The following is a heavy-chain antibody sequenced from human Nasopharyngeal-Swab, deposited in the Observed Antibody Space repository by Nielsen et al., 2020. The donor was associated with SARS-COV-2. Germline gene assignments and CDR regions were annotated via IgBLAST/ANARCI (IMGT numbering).Heavy chain of an antibody. Sequence: GQSLQLSCLGSGYNFSNYWIGWLRHMLGKGLEWMGIISPADSDTEYSPSFQGQVTISADRSISTAYLQWSSLRASDTAMYYCARRDSSGPDFDAWGHGTLVTGYS. CDR2: ISPADSDT. J-gene: IGHJ4*01. D-gene: IGHD6-19*01. CDR1: GYNFSNYW. V-gene: IGHV5-51*01. CDR3: ARRDSSGPDFDA.